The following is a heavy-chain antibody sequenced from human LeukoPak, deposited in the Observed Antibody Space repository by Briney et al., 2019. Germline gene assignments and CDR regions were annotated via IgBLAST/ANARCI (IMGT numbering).Heavy chain of an antibody. CDR3: ASPRGSYGGNPWAFDI. V-gene: IGHV3-30*14. D-gene: IGHD4-23*01. J-gene: IGHJ3*02. CDR2: MSSEGSSK. CDR1: GFILSGYV. Sequence: PGGSLRLSCAASGFILSGYVMHWVRQAPGKGLEWVAVMSSEGSSKYYGDFVKGRFTISRDNSKNTLYLQMNSLRAEDTAVYYCASPRGSYGGNPWAFDIWGQGTMVTVSS.